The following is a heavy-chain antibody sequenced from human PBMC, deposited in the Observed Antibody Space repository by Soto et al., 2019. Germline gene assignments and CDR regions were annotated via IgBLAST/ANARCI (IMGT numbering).Heavy chain of an antibody. CDR3: ARDPLYYGGNSYYFDY. CDR1: GGSVSSGGYY. CDR2: IYYSGST. J-gene: IGHJ4*02. D-gene: IGHD2-21*02. Sequence: PSETLSLTCTVSGGSVSSGGYYWSWIRQHPGKGLEWIGYIYYSGSTYYNPSLKSRVTISVDTSKNQFSLKLSSVTAADTAVYYCARDPLYYGGNSYYFDYWGQGTLVTVSS. V-gene: IGHV4-31*03.